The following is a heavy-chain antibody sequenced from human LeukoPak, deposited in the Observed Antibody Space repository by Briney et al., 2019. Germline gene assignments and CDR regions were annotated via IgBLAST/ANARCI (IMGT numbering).Heavy chain of an antibody. CDR3: AKDGAEYYYDSSGYYRPDY. Sequence: GGSLRLSCAASGFTVSSNYMSWVRQAPGKGLEWVSVIYSGGSTYYADSVKGRFTISRDNSKNTLYLQMNSLRAEDTAVYYCAKDGAEYYYDSSGYYRPDYWGQGTLVTVPS. J-gene: IGHJ4*02. V-gene: IGHV3-53*01. D-gene: IGHD3-22*01. CDR2: IYSGGST. CDR1: GFTVSSNY.